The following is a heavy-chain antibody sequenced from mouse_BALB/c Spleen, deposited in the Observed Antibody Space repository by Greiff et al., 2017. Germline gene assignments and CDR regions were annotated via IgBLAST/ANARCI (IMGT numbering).Heavy chain of an antibody. CDR3: ARQDDFDGYYFAY. Sequence: QVHVKQSGPELVRPGVSVKISCKGSGYTFTDYAMHWVKQSHAKRLEWIGVISTYYGNTNYNQKFKGKATMTVDKSSSTAYMDLARLTSEDSAIYCCARQDDFDGYYFAYWGQGTLVTVSA. CDR1: GYTFTDYA. CDR2: ISTYYGNT. J-gene: IGHJ3*01. V-gene: IGHV1S137*01. D-gene: IGHD2-3*01.